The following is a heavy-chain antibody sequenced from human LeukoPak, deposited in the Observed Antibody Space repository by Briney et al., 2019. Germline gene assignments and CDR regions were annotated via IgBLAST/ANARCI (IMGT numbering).Heavy chain of an antibody. CDR2: IKDDGSEQ. Sequence: GGSLRLSCAASGFTFRNFWMNWVRQAPGKRLEWVANIKDDGSEQYYVDAMKGRFTIFRDNAKNSLYLHMNSLRVEDTAVYYCVKGDSEWGQGTLVTVSS. D-gene: IGHD1-26*01. J-gene: IGHJ4*02. CDR3: VKGDSE. V-gene: IGHV3-7*01. CDR1: GFTFRNFW.